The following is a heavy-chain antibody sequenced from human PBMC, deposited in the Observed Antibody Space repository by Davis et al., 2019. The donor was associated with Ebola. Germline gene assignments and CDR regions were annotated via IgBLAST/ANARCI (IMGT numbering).Heavy chain of an antibody. V-gene: IGHV5-51*01. Sequence: GESLKISCKGSGYSFTSYWIGWVRQMPEKGLEWMGIIYPGDSDTRYSPSFQGQVTISTDISIRTAYLQWSSLKASDTAMYYCGMGATQYYLDYWGQGTLVTVSS. CDR1: GYSFTSYW. J-gene: IGHJ4*02. D-gene: IGHD1-26*01. CDR3: GMGATQYYLDY. CDR2: IYPGDSDT.